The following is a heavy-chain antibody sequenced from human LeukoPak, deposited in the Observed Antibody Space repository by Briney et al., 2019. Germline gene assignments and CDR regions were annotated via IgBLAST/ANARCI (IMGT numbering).Heavy chain of an antibody. CDR3: AKDNMATSFTHFDY. Sequence: GGSLRLSCAASGFTFSSYWMTWVRQAPGKGLEWVASIKKDGSEKYYVDSVKGRFTISRDNAKNSLYLQMNSLRAEDTALYYCAKDNMATSFTHFDYWGQGTLVTVSS. V-gene: IGHV3-7*03. CDR1: GFTFSSYW. CDR2: IKKDGSEK. D-gene: IGHD5-24*01. J-gene: IGHJ4*02.